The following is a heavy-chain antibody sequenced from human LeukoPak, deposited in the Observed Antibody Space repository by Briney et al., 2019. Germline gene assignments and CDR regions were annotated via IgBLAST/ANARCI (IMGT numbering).Heavy chain of an antibody. Sequence: GASVKVSCKASGYTFTAYSMHWVRQAPGQGLEWMGWINPNSGGTNYAQKFQGRVTMTRATSISTAYVELTRLRSGDTAVYYCARDPRIDYSSSWYYFDSWGQGTLVTVSS. J-gene: IGHJ4*02. CDR1: GYTFTAYS. CDR2: INPNSGGT. V-gene: IGHV1-2*02. D-gene: IGHD6-13*01. CDR3: ARDPRIDYSSSWYYFDS.